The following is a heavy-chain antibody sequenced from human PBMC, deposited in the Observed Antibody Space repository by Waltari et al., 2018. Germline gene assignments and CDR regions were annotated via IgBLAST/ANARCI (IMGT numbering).Heavy chain of an antibody. Sequence: EVQLLESGGGLVQPGGSLRLSCATSGFPFSRCSMNGVRQAPGKGLQWVSGISGSGGGTFYVDSVKGRFTISRDNSKNTLYLQMNSLRAEDTALYYCAADLGSGGYYLVHFDYWGQGTLVTVSS. CDR1: GFPFSRCS. CDR2: ISGSGGGT. V-gene: IGHV3-23*01. J-gene: IGHJ4*02. CDR3: AADLGSGGYYLVHFDY. D-gene: IGHD3-22*01.